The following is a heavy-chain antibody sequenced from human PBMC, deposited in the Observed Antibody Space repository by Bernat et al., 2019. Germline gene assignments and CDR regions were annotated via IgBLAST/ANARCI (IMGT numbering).Heavy chain of an antibody. D-gene: IGHD3-3*01. Sequence: EVQLVESGGGWVQSGGSLRLSCAASGFTVSSNYMSWVRQAPGKGLEWVSVIYSGGSTYYADSVKGRFTISRDNSKNTLYLQMTSLRAEDTAVYYCARAPAIFGVVAYYFDYWGQGTLVTVSS. CDR3: ARAPAIFGVVAYYFDY. CDR1: GFTVSSNY. V-gene: IGHV3-66*01. CDR2: IYSGGST. J-gene: IGHJ4*02.